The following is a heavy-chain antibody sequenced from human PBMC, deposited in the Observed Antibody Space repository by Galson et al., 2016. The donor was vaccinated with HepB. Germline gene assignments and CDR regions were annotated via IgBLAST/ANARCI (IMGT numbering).Heavy chain of an antibody. V-gene: IGHV2-5*02. CDR1: GFSLSTTGMG. CDR2: IYWDDDK. J-gene: IGHJ4*02. Sequence: PALVKPTQTLTLTCTFSGFSLSTTGMGVGWVRQPPGKALEWLALIYWDDDKRYSSSLNGRLTIAKDTSRNQVVFTMTNMDPADTSTYYCANIRRCGDGSCYPDGGLGIQVTDSS. CDR3: ANIRRCGDGSCYPD. D-gene: IGHD2-15*01.